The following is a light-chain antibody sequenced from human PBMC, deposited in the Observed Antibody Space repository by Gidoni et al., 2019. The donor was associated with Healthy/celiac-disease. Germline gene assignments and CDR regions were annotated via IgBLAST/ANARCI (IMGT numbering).Light chain of an antibody. CDR3: QQYGRSWT. Sequence: IVLTKSPGTLSLSPGERATLSCRASQSVSSSYLAWYQQKPGQAPRLLIYGASSRATGIPDRFSGSGSGTDFTLTISRLEPEDFAVYYCQQYGRSWTFGQGTKVEIK. J-gene: IGKJ1*01. V-gene: IGKV3-20*01. CDR1: QSVSSSY. CDR2: GAS.